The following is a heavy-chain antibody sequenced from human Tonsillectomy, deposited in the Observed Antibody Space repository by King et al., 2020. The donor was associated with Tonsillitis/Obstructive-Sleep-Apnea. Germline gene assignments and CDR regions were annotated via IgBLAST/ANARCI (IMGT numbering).Heavy chain of an antibody. CDR3: AREDGYSSSSNWFDP. CDR1: GFPFSGYA. Sequence: VQLVESGGGAVQPGRSLRLSCAASGFPFSGYAIHWVRQAPGKGLEWVAVISYDGSNKYYADSVKGRFTISRDNSKNTLYLQMNSLKAEDTAVYYCAREDGYSSSSNWFDPWGQGPLVTVSS. J-gene: IGHJ5*02. V-gene: IGHV3-30*01. D-gene: IGHD6-6*01. CDR2: ISYDGSNK.